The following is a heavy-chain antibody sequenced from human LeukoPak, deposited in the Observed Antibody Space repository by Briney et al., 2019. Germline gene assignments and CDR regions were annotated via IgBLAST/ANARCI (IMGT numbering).Heavy chain of an antibody. J-gene: IGHJ6*02. D-gene: IGHD2-2*01. CDR3: ARLRVVPAAIYYYYYGMDV. V-gene: IGHV4-59*08. Sequence: SETLSLTCTVSGGSISSYYWSWIRQPPGKGLEWIGYIYYSGSTNYNPSLKSQVTISVDTSKNQFSLKLSSVTAADTAVYYCARLRVVPAAIYYYYYGMDVWGQGTTVTVSS. CDR2: IYYSGST. CDR1: GGSISSYY.